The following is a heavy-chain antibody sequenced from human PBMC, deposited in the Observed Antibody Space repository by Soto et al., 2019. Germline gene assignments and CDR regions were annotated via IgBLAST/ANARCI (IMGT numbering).Heavy chain of an antibody. J-gene: IGHJ4*02. CDR3: AKDGDRYRSYTGY. V-gene: IGHV3-30*18. Sequence: PGGSLRLSCVGSGFIFSRYAIHWVRQAPGKGLQWVAVISKDGSNTDYADSVKGRCTMSRENSKNTLYLQMNSLRAEDTAVYYCAKDGDRYRSYTGYWGQGTLVTVSS. CDR1: GFIFSRYA. D-gene: IGHD5-12*01. CDR2: ISKDGSNT.